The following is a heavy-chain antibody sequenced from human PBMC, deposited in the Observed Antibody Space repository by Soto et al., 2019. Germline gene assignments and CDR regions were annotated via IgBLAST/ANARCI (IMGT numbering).Heavy chain of an antibody. CDR2: ISSSSSTI. CDR1: GFTFSSYS. Sequence: EVQLVESGGGLVQPGGSLRLSCAASGFTFSSYSMNWVRQAPGKGLEWVSYISSSSSTIYYADSVKGRFTISRDNAKNSLYLQMNSLRAEDTAVYYCARGEGFGALNWFDPWGQGTLVTVSS. V-gene: IGHV3-48*01. D-gene: IGHD3-10*01. CDR3: ARGEGFGALNWFDP. J-gene: IGHJ5*02.